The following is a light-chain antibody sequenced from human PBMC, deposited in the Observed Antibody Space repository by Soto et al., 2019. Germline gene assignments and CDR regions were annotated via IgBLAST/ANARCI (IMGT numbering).Light chain of an antibody. CDR2: EVS. V-gene: IGLV2-14*01. CDR3: QSSDSRLSGSDV. J-gene: IGLJ1*01. CDR1: SSDFGGYKY. Sequence: QSALTQPASVSGSPGQSITISCTGTSSDFGGYKYVSWYQQYPGKVPKLLIYEVSYRPSGVSNRFSGSKSGNTASLTISGLQAEDEADYYCQSSDSRLSGSDVFGTGTKLTVL.